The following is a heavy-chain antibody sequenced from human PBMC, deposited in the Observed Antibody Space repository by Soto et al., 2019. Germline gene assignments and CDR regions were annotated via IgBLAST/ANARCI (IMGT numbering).Heavy chain of an antibody. CDR3: ARPLGYSRFDY. CDR2: IYYSGST. D-gene: IGHD5-18*01. CDR1: GGSISSGDYY. V-gene: IGHV4-30-4*01. J-gene: IGHJ4*02. Sequence: SETLSLTCTVSGGSISSGDYYWSWIRQPPGKGLEWIGYIYYSGSTYYNPSLKSRVTISVDTSKIQFSLKLSSVTAADTAVYYCARPLGYSRFDYWGQGTLVTVSS.